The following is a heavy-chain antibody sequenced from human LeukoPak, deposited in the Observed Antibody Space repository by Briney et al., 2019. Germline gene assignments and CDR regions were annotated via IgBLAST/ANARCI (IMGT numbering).Heavy chain of an antibody. CDR2: IKPDGSQK. CDR3: VRDGMGGIKAFDM. CDR1: GFNFRSYW. D-gene: IGHD3-10*01. Sequence: GGSLRLSCVGSGFNFRSYWMSWVRQAPGKGLEWVANIKPDGSQKYFVDSVRGRFTISRDNAKNSVYLQMTSLRAEDTALYSCVRDGMGGIKAFDMWGQGTVVTVSS. J-gene: IGHJ3*02. V-gene: IGHV3-7*05.